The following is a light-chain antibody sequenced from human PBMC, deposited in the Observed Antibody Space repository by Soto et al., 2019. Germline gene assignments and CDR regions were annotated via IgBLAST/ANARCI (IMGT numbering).Light chain of an antibody. CDR1: QTIGSN. V-gene: IGKV3-15*01. J-gene: IGKJ1*01. CDR2: DAS. Sequence: IVMTQSPATLSVSPGERATLSCRASQTIGSNLAWYQQKRGQPPRLLIYDASTRATDIPARFTGSGSGTEFTLTISSLQSEDFALYYCQQYNNWPPTWTFGQGTKVDIK. CDR3: QQYNNWPPTWT.